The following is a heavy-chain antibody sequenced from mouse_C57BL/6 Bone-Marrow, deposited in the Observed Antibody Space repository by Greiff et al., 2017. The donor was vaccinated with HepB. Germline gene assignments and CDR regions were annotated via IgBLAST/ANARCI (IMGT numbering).Heavy chain of an antibody. CDR3: ARKGLGYGSSAWFAY. J-gene: IGHJ3*01. CDR2: IDPANGNT. CDR1: GFNIKNTY. Sequence: EVQRVESVAELVRPGASVKLSCTASGFNIKNTYMHWVKQRPEQGLEWIGRIDPANGNTKYAPKFQGKATITADTSSNTAYLQLSSLTSEDTAIYYCARKGLGYGSSAWFAYWGQGTLVTVSA. V-gene: IGHV14-3*01. D-gene: IGHD1-1*01.